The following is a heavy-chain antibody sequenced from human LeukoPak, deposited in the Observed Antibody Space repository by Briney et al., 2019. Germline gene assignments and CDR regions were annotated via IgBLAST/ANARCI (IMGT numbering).Heavy chain of an antibody. J-gene: IGHJ6*04. CDR2: ISSRSTYI. CDR1: GFIFSNYS. V-gene: IGHV3-21*01. D-gene: IGHD3-16*01. CDR3: AKSTRAVMAMMDV. Sequence: GGSLRLSCAASGFIFSNYSMNWVRQAPRKGREGVSSISSRSTYIYHADSVKGRFTISRDNAKNSLFLQMNSLRAEDTAVYFCAKSTRAVMAMMDVWGKGPTVTVSS.